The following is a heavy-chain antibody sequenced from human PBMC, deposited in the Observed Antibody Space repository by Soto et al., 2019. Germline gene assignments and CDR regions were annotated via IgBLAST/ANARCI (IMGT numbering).Heavy chain of an antibody. V-gene: IGHV4-39*01. D-gene: IGHD6-6*01. CDR3: TVDTSSSSPDFDY. Sequence: PSETLALSVTVSGGSISSSSYYGGCIRKPPGKGLEWMWSIYYSGSTDYNPSLKIRFTISVDTSKNHFSLNLSSVTAPDTAVHHPTVDTSSSSPDFDYWRQGTLVTVSS. CDR2: IYYSGST. CDR1: GGSISSSSYY. J-gene: IGHJ4*02.